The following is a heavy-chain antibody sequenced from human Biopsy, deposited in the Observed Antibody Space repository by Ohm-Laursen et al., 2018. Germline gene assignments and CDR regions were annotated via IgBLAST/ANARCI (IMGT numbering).Heavy chain of an antibody. V-gene: IGHV4-31*01. D-gene: IGHD5-12*01. J-gene: IGHJ4*02. CDR3: ARLGSGDYFPTFFDF. CDR1: GGSISSGGSY. Sequence: TLSLTCTVSGGSISSGGSYWSWIRQRPGKGLEWIGYIFNSANTYYNPSLKNLITISGDTSKNQFSLKLSSATAADTAVYYCARLGSGDYFPTFFDFWGQGALVTVSS. CDR2: IFNSANT.